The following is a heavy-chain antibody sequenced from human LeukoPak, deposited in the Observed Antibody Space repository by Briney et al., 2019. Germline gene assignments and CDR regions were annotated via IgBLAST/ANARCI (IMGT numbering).Heavy chain of an antibody. V-gene: IGHV4-59*01. CDR1: GGSISSYY. D-gene: IGHD4-23*01. Sequence: SETLSLTCTVSGGSISSYYWSWIRQPPGKGLEWIGYIYYSGSTNYNPSLKSRVTVSVDTSKNQFSLKLSSVTAADTAVYYCARGGNSDLGYWGQGTLVTVSS. CDR3: ARGGNSDLGY. J-gene: IGHJ4*02. CDR2: IYYSGST.